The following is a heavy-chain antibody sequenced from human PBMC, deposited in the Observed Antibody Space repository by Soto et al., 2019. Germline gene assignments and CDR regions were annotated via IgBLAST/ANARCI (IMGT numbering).Heavy chain of an antibody. J-gene: IGHJ4*02. D-gene: IGHD2-15*01. CDR1: GYAFTNFG. CDR2: ISAYNGNT. V-gene: IGHV1-18*01. CDR3: ARGRTPIDY. Sequence: QVHLVQSGAEVKKPGASVKVSCTASGYAFTNFGISWVRQAPGQGLEWMAWISAYNGNTNYAQKFQGRVTMTTDTPTSSAYMELRSLRSDDTAVYYCARGRTPIDYWGQGTLVTVSS.